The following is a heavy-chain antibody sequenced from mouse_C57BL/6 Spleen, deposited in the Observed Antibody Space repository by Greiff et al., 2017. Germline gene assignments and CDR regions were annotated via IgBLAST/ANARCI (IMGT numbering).Heavy chain of an antibody. Sequence: VQLQQPGAELVRPGSSVKLSCKASGYTFTSYWMDWVKQRPGQGLEWIGNIYPSDSETHYNQKFKDKATLTVDKSSSTAYMQLSSLTSEDSAVYYCAREEDYYAMDYWGQGTSVTVSS. J-gene: IGHJ4*01. CDR1: GYTFTSYW. V-gene: IGHV1-61*01. CDR3: AREEDYYAMDY. CDR2: IYPSDSET.